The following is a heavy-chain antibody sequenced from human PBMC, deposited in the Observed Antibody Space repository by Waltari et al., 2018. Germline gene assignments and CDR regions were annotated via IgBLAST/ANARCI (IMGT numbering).Heavy chain of an antibody. CDR3: ARDGDGDYMN. J-gene: IGHJ4*02. CDR1: GFTFSSYS. CDR2: ISSSSSYI. Sequence: EVQLVESGGGLVKPGGSLRLSCAASGFTFSSYSMNWVRQAPGKGLEWVSSISSSSSYIYYADSVKGRFTIARDNAKNSLYLQMNSLRSDDTAVYYCARDGDGDYMNWGQGTLVTVSS. V-gene: IGHV3-21*04. D-gene: IGHD4-17*01.